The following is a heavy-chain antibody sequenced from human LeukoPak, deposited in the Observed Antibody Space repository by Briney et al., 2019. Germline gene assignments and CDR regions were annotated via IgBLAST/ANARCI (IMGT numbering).Heavy chain of an antibody. CDR2: DTHSGRT. CDR1: GGSFSNFY. J-gene: IGHJ4*02. CDR3: ARGLGEGYPDH. Sequence: SETLSLTCAVHGGSFSNFYWTWMRQPPGKGLEWIGEDTHSGRTSYNPSLRSRAIISVDTSNYQFSLKLSSVTAADTAVYYCARGLGEGYPDHWGQGTLVTVSS. D-gene: IGHD5-24*01. V-gene: IGHV4-34*01.